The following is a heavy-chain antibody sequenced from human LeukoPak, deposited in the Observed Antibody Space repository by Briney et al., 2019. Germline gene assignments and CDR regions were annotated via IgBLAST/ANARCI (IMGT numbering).Heavy chain of an antibody. D-gene: IGHD4-17*01. CDR2: ISGSGGST. CDR1: GLTGSHNY. J-gene: IGHJ4*02. V-gene: IGHV3-23*01. Sequence: PGGSLRLSCAASGLTGSHNYVSWVRQAPGKGLEWVPAISGSGGSTYYADSVKGRFTISRDNSKNTLYLQMNSLRAEDTAVYYCAKSFLRTTVTTLRGDYWGQGTLVTVSS. CDR3: AKSFLRTTVTTLRGDY.